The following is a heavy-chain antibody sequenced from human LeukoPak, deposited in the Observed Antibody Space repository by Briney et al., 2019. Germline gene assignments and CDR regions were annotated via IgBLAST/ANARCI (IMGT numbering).Heavy chain of an antibody. CDR1: GFTVSSNY. J-gene: IGHJ4*02. CDR3: ARAGQRAYFDY. V-gene: IGHV3-66*02. Sequence: PGGSLRLSXAASGFTVSSNYMSWVRQSPGKGLEWVSVIYSGGSTYYADSVKGRFTISRDNSKNTLYLQMNSLRAEDTAVYYCARAGQRAYFDYWGQGTLVTVSS. CDR2: IYSGGST.